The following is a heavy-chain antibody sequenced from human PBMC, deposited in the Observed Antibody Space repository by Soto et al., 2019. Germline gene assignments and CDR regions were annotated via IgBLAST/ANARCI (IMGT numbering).Heavy chain of an antibody. CDR3: ARVVPITIFGVVHIGGAFDI. Sequence: QVQLQQWGAGLLKPSETLSLTCAVYGGSFSGYYWSWIRQPPGKGLEWIGEINHSGSTNYNPSLKSRVTISVDTSKNQFSLKLSSVTAADTAVYYCARVVPITIFGVVHIGGAFDIWGQGTLVTVSS. V-gene: IGHV4-34*01. CDR1: GGSFSGYY. CDR2: INHSGST. D-gene: IGHD3-3*01. J-gene: IGHJ4*02.